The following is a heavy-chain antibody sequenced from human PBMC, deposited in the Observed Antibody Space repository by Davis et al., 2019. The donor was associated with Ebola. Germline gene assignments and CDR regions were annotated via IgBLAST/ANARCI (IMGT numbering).Heavy chain of an antibody. Sequence: ASVKVSCKASGYTFTSYYMHWVRQAPGQRLEWMGWVHGGNGNTKYSQRFQGRVTITTDTSASTAYLDLRSLRSDDTAVYYCARGGCSGGSCYSPDYWGQGTLVTVSS. J-gene: IGHJ4*02. CDR3: ARGGCSGGSCYSPDY. CDR2: VHGGNGNT. D-gene: IGHD2-15*01. V-gene: IGHV1-3*01. CDR1: GYTFTSYY.